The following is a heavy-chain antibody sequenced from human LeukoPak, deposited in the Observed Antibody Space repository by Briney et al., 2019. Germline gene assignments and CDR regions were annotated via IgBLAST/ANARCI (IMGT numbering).Heavy chain of an antibody. V-gene: IGHV1-18*01. CDR3: ARDRRYYGSGSYYGDNWFDP. D-gene: IGHD3-10*01. Sequence: AASVNVSCKASGYTFSSYGISWVRQGPGQGREWMGWISGYNGNTNYAQKVQGRVTMTTDTSTSTAYMELRSLRSDDTAVYYCARDRRYYGSGSYYGDNWFDPWGQGTLVTVSS. CDR2: ISGYNGNT. CDR1: GYTFSSYG. J-gene: IGHJ5*02.